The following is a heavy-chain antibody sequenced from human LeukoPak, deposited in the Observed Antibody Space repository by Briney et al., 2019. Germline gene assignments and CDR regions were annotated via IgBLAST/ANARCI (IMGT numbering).Heavy chain of an antibody. CDR3: AKDKNDILSGAFDI. Sequence: PGVSLRLSCAASGFTFDDYAMHWVRQAPGKGLEWVSGISWNSGSIGYADSVKGRFTISRDNAKNSLYLQMNSLRAEDTALYYCAKDKNDILSGAFDIWGQGTMVTVSS. CDR2: ISWNSGSI. J-gene: IGHJ3*02. D-gene: IGHD3-9*01. V-gene: IGHV3-9*01. CDR1: GFTFDDYA.